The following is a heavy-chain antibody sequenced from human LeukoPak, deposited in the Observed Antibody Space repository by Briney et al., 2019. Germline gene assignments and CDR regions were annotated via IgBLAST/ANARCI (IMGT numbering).Heavy chain of an antibody. CDR3: ARGSGYSGYAAYYYYYYMDV. CDR2: INHSGST. CDR1: GGSFSGYY. J-gene: IGHJ6*03. Sequence: SETLSLTCAVYGGSFSGYYWSWIRQPPGKGLEWIGEINHSGSTNYNPSLKSRVTISVDTSKNQFSLKLSSVTAADTAVYYCARGSGYSGYAAYYYYYYMDVWGKGTTVTVSS. V-gene: IGHV4-34*01. D-gene: IGHD5-12*01.